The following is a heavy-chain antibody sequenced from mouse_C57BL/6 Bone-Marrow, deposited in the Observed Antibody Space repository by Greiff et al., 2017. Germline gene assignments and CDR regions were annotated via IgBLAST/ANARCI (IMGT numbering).Heavy chain of an antibody. V-gene: IGHV1-55*01. CDR3: ARSNGYYYGSRGY. CDR2: IYPGSGST. CDR1: GSTFTSYW. J-gene: IGHJ2*01. Sequence: VQLQQPGAELVKPGASVKMSGKASGSTFTSYWLTGVKQRPGQGLVWIGDIYPGSGSTNYNEKFKSKATLTVDTSSSTAYMQLSSLTSEDSAVYYCARSNGYYYGSRGYWGQGTTLTVSS. D-gene: IGHD1-1*01.